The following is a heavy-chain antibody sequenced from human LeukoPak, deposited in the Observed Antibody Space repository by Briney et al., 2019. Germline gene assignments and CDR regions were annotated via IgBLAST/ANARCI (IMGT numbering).Heavy chain of an antibody. V-gene: IGHV3-23*01. J-gene: IGHJ6*03. D-gene: IGHD3-22*01. Sequence: GGSLRLSCAASGFTFTTYGMSWVRQAPGKGLEWVSAISGGGDSTYYADSVKGRFTISRDNSKNTLYLQMNSLRAEDTAVYYCAKGAEEGVVITSVYYYYMDVWGKGTTVTISS. CDR2: ISGGGDST. CDR3: AKGAEEGVVITSVYYYYMDV. CDR1: GFTFTTYG.